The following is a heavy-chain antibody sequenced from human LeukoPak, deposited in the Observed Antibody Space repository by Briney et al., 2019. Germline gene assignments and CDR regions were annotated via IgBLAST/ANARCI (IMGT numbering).Heavy chain of an antibody. Sequence: SETLSLTCTVSGGSISSYYWSWIRQPPGKGLEWIGYIYYSGSTNYNPSLKSRVTISVDTSKNQFSLKLSSVTAADTAVYYCARGYCSGGSCLYFQHWGQGTLVTVSS. CDR3: ARGYCSGGSCLYFQH. CDR1: GGSISSYY. CDR2: IYYSGST. V-gene: IGHV4-59*08. D-gene: IGHD2-15*01. J-gene: IGHJ1*01.